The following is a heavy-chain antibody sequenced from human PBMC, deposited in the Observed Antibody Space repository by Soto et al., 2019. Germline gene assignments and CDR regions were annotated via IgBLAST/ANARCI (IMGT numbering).Heavy chain of an antibody. CDR2: IYPDDSDT. J-gene: IGHJ4*02. V-gene: IGHV5-51*01. D-gene: IGHD5-18*01. Sequence: PGESLKISCKHSGFNFPTFWIAWVRQMPGKGLEWMGTIYPDDSDTRYSPSFQGQVTFSADKSIRTAYLHWSSLKASDSAMYYCARHPTLYSYGPHWGQGTLVTVSS. CDR3: ARHPTLYSYGPH. CDR1: GFNFPTFW.